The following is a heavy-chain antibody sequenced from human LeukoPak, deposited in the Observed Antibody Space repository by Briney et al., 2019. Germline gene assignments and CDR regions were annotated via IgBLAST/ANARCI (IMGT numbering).Heavy chain of an antibody. CDR1: GYTFTSYG. D-gene: IGHD5-12*01. Sequence: ASVKVSCKASGYTFTSYGISWVRQAPGQGLEWMGWISAYNGNTNYAQKLQGRVTMTTDTSTSTAYMELRSLRSDDTAVYYCARAVVATIYYYYYYYMDVWGKGTTVTVSS. CDR3: ARAVVATIYYYYYYYMDV. CDR2: ISAYNGNT. J-gene: IGHJ6*03. V-gene: IGHV1-18*01.